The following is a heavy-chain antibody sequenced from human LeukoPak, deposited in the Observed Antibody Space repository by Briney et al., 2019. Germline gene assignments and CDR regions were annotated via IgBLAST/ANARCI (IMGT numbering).Heavy chain of an antibody. CDR2: ITGSGGGT. Sequence: GGSLRLSCAASGFTFSSYAMSWVRQAPGKGLEWVSTITGSGGGTYYAGSVKGRFTISRDNSKNTLYLQMNSLRAEDTAVYYCAKRKTTDSRNFKDYWGQGTLVTVSS. V-gene: IGHV3-23*01. J-gene: IGHJ4*02. CDR1: GFTFSSYA. D-gene: IGHD3-22*01. CDR3: AKRKTTDSRNFKDY.